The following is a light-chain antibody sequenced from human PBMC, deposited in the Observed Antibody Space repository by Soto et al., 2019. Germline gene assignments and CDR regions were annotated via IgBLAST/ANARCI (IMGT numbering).Light chain of an antibody. CDR1: SAAVGGYNY. V-gene: IGLV2-14*01. CDR3: SSYTSSSTLFV. CDR2: DVS. J-gene: IGLJ1*01. Sequence: QFALTQPASVSGSPGQSITISCTGTSAAVGGYNYVSWYQQHPGKAPKLMIYDVSNRPSGVSNRFSGSKSGNTASLTISGLQAEDEADYYCSSYTSSSTLFVFGTGTKVTDL.